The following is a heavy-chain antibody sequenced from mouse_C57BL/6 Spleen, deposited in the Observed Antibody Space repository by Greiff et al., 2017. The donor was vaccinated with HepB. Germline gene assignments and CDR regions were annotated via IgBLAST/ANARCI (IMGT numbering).Heavy chain of an antibody. D-gene: IGHD1-1*01. V-gene: IGHV5-17*01. CDR1: GFTFSDYG. CDR3: ARDYYEAMDY. J-gene: IGHJ4*01. Sequence: DVKLVESGGGLVKPGGSLKLSCAASGFTFSDYGMHWVRQAPEKGLEWVAYISSGSSTIYYADTVKGRFTISRDNAKNTLFLQMTSLRSEDTAMYYCARDYYEAMDYWGQGTSVTVSS. CDR2: ISSGSSTI.